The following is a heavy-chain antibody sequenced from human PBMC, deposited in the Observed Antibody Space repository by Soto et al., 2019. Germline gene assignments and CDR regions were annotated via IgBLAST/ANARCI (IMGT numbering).Heavy chain of an antibody. J-gene: IGHJ6*02. CDR1: GGTFSSYA. V-gene: IGHV1-69*06. Sequence: VASVKVSCKASGGTFSSYAISWVRQAPGQGLEWMGGIIPIFGTANYAQKFQGRVTITADKSTSTAYMELSSLRSEDTAVYYCASCPRLWFGEFYGMDVWGQGTTVTVSS. D-gene: IGHD3-10*01. CDR2: IIPIFGTA. CDR3: ASCPRLWFGEFYGMDV.